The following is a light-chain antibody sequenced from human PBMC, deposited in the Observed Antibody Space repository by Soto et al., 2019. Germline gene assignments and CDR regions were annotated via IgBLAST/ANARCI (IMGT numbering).Light chain of an antibody. CDR2: AAS. CDR3: QQAHSFPT. Sequence: DIQMTQSPSTLSASIGDRVTITCRASQSISSNWLAWYQQKPGEAPKLLIYAASSLQSGVPSRFSGSGSGADFTLTISSLQPEDSATYYCQQAHSFPTFGQGTKVDIK. CDR1: QSISSNW. J-gene: IGKJ1*01. V-gene: IGKV1-12*01.